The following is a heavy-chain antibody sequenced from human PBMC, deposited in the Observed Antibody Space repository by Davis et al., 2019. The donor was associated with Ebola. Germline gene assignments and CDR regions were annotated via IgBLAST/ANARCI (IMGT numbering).Heavy chain of an antibody. CDR2: MNPNSGNT. D-gene: IGHD4-11*01. V-gene: IGHV1-8*03. CDR1: GYTFTSYD. CDR3: ARGLSSNGWDYYYYYYMDV. J-gene: IGHJ6*03. Sequence: ASVKVSCKASGYTFTSYDINWVRQATGQGLEWMGWMNPNSGNTGYAQKFQGRVTITRNTSISTAYMELSSLRSEDTAVYYCARGLSSNGWDYYYYYYMDVWGKGTTVTVSS.